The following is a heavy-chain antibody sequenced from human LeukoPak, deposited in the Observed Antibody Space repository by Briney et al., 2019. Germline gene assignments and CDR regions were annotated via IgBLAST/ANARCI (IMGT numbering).Heavy chain of an antibody. V-gene: IGHV1-18*01. CDR3: ARDGYCSSSGCSGTNGFGY. CDR1: GYTFPNYG. J-gene: IGHJ4*02. Sequence: ASVKVSCKASGYTFPNYGITWVRQAPGQGLEWMGWISAYDGNTNYARNLQGRVTMTTDTSTSTAYMELRSLRADDTAVYYCARDGYCSSSGCSGTNGFGYWGQGTLVSVSS. CDR2: ISAYDGNT. D-gene: IGHD2-2*03.